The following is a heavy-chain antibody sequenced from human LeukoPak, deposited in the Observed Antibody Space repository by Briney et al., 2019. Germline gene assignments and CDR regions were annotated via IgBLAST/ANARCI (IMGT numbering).Heavy chain of an antibody. CDR2: ISSSSSYI. D-gene: IGHD2-2*01. CDR1: GFTFSSYS. Sequence: PGGSLRLSCAASGFTFSSYSTNWVRQAPGKGLEWVSSISSSSSYIYYADSVKGRFTISRDNAKNSLYLQMNSLRAEDTAVYYCAREADIVVVPASDVWVKGTTVTVSS. V-gene: IGHV3-21*01. CDR3: AREADIVVVPASDV. J-gene: IGHJ6*04.